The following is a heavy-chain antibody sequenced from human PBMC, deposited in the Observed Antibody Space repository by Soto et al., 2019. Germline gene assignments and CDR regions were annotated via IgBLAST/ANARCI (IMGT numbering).Heavy chain of an antibody. CDR3: ARENYYYDTSGYYYVFDY. V-gene: IGHV4-4*07. Sequence: SETLSLTCTVSGASISDNYWNWIRQPAGKGLEWIGRVYSSGSAKYNPSLKSRVTMSVDTSKSQFSLRLNSVTAADAAVYYCARENYYYDTSGYYYVFDYWGQGTLVPVSP. D-gene: IGHD3-22*01. CDR1: GASISDNY. CDR2: VYSSGSA. J-gene: IGHJ4*02.